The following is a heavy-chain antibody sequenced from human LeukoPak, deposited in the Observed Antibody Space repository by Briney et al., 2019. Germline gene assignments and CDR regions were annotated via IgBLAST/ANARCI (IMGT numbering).Heavy chain of an antibody. CDR3: ARGRSYEYGDYDY. V-gene: IGHV4-34*01. CDR1: GGAFSGYS. Sequence: PSETLSLTCAVYGGAFSGYSWSWIRQPPGKGLEWIGEIDPNGTTNYNPSLKSRITLSKDTSKGQFSLNLNSVTAADTAIYYCARGRSYEYGDYDYWGQGMLVTVSS. D-gene: IGHD4-17*01. J-gene: IGHJ4*02. CDR2: IDPNGTT.